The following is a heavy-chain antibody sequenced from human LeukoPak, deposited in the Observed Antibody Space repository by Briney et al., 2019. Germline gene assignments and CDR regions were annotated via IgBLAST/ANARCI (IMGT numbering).Heavy chain of an antibody. V-gene: IGHV1-69*13. CDR2: IIPIFGTA. D-gene: IGHD2-2*01. CDR1: GGTFSNYV. Sequence: GASVKVSCKASGGTFSNYVISWVRQAPGQGLEWMGGIIPIFGTANYAQKVQSRVTITADESTSTAYMELSNLRSEDTAVYYCARGRGYCSSTSCPINWFDPWGQGTLVTVSS. CDR3: ARGRGYCSSTSCPINWFDP. J-gene: IGHJ5*02.